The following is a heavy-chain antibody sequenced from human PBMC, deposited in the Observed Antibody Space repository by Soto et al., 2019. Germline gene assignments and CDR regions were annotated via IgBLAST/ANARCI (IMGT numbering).Heavy chain of an antibody. CDR2: IYYSGST. V-gene: IGHV4-61*08. CDR1: GGSISSGDYY. Sequence: PSETLSLTCTFSGGSISSGDYYWSWIRQPPGKGLEWIGYIYYSGSTNYNPSLKSRVTISVDTSKNQFSLKLSSVTAADTAVYYCARCPWELPSESWFDPWGQGTLVTVSS. D-gene: IGHD1-26*01. CDR3: ARCPWELPSESWFDP. J-gene: IGHJ5*02.